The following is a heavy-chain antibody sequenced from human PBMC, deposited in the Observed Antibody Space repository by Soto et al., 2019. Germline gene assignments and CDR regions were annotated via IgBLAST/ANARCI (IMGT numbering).Heavy chain of an antibody. J-gene: IGHJ5*02. D-gene: IGHD4-17*01. V-gene: IGHV4-39*01. CDR1: GGSISSSSYY. CDR2: IYYSGST. CDR3: AMGLEDDYGDAAFDP. Sequence: SETLSLTCTVSGGSISSSSYYWGWIRQPPGKGLEWIGSIYYSGSTYYNPSLKSRVTISVDTSKNQFSLKLSSVTAADTAVYYCAMGLEDDYGDAAFDPWGQGTLVTVSS.